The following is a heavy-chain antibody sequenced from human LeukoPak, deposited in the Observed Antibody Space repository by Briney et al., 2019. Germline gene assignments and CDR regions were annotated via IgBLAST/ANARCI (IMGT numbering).Heavy chain of an antibody. CDR3: ARDGLQTTVTRGFDY. D-gene: IGHD4-17*01. J-gene: IGHJ4*02. CDR2: IIPTLGIA. V-gene: IGHV1-69*04. CDR1: GGTFSSYA. Sequence: SVKVSCKASGGTFSSYAISWVRQAPGQGLEWMGRIIPTLGIANYAQKFQGRVTITADKSTSTAYMELSSLRSEDTAVYYCARDGLQTTVTRGFDYWGQGTLVTVSS.